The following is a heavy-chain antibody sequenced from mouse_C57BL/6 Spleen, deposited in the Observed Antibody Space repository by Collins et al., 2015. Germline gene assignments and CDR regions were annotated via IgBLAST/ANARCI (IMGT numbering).Heavy chain of an antibody. D-gene: IGHD1-1*01. CDR2: NGGS. CDR3: ARDPRTTVVATYWYFDV. V-gene: IGHV1-18*01. J-gene: IGHJ1*03. Sequence: NGGSIYNQKFKGKATLTVDKSSSTAYMELRSLTSEDTAVYYCARDPRTTVVATYWYFDVWGTGTTVTVSS.